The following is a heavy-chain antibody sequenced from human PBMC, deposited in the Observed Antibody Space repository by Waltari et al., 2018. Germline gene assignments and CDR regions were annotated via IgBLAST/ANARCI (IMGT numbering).Heavy chain of an antibody. V-gene: IGHV1-69*12. CDR2: IIPIFGTA. J-gene: IGHJ3*02. D-gene: IGHD2-2*01. Sequence: QVQLVQSGAEVKKPGSSVKVSCKASGGTFSSYAISWVRQAPGQGLEWMGGIIPIFGTADDAQKFRGRVTITGDESTSTAYMELSSLRSDDTAVYYCASPYCSSTSCYRGVAFDIWGQGTMVTVSS. CDR3: ASPYCSSTSCYRGVAFDI. CDR1: GGTFSSYA.